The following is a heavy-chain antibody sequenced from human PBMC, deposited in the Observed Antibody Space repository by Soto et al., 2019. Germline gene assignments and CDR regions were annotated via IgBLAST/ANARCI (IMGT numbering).Heavy chain of an antibody. CDR3: ARGRLGYCSGGSCYSAEFFWTWFDP. V-gene: IGHV4-31*03. Sequence: TLSLTCTVSGGSISSGGYYWSWIRQHPGKGLEWIGYIYYSGSTYYNPSLKSRVTISVDTSKNQFSLKLSSVTAADTAVYYCARGRLGYCSGGSCYSAEFFWTWFDPWGQGTLVTVSS. D-gene: IGHD2-15*01. CDR1: GGSISSGGYY. J-gene: IGHJ5*02. CDR2: IYYSGST.